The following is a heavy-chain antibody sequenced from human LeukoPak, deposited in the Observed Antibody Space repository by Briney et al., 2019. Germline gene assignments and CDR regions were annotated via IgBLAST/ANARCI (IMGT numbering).Heavy chain of an antibody. CDR2: INPNSGGT. J-gene: IGHJ5*02. CDR1: GYTFTGYY. Sequence: ASVKVSCKASGYTFTGYYMHWVRQAPGQGLEWMGWINPNSGGTNYAQKFQGRVTMTRDTSISTAYMELSRLRSDDTAVYYCARGPHSSSWDWFDPWGQGTLVTVSS. CDR3: ARGPHSSSWDWFDP. V-gene: IGHV1-2*02. D-gene: IGHD6-13*01.